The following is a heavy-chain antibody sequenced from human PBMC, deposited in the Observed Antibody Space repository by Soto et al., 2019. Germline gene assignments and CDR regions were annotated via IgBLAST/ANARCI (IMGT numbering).Heavy chain of an antibody. V-gene: IGHV1-18*01. CDR2: INGYNGNT. Sequence: QIQLVQSGAEVKKPGASVKVSCKASGYTFTSYGISWVRQAPGQGLEWMGWINGYNGNTNYAQKLQGRVTMTTDTSTTTAYMELRSLRSDDKAVYYCARVRGYDSSGYSPLWGQGTLVTGSS. CDR3: ARVRGYDSSGYSPL. D-gene: IGHD3-22*01. CDR1: GYTFTSYG. J-gene: IGHJ4*02.